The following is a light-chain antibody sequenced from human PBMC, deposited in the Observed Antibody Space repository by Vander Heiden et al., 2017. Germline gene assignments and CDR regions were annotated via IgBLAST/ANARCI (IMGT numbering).Light chain of an antibody. CDR2: AAS. Sequence: DIQMTQSPSSLSASVGDRVPITCRASQSISSNLNWYQQKPGRARNLLIYAASSLQSRVPSRFSGSGSGTDFTLTISSLQPEDFATYYCQQSYTTPCTFGQGTKLEIK. CDR1: QSISSN. V-gene: IGKV1-39*01. CDR3: QQSYTTPCT. J-gene: IGKJ2*02.